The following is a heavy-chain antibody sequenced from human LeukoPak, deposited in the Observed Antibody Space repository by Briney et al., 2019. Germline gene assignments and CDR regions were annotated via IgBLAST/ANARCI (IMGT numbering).Heavy chain of an antibody. CDR1: GYTFTSYG. J-gene: IGHJ5*02. V-gene: IGHV1-8*03. D-gene: IGHD4-17*01. CDR3: ATLYDYGDYEGPYNWFDP. CDR2: MNPNSGNT. Sequence: ASVKVSCKASGYTFTSYGINWVLQATGQGLEWMGWMNPNSGNTGYAQKFQGRVTITRNTSISTAYMELSSLRSEDTAVYYCATLYDYGDYEGPYNWFDPWGQGTLVTVSS.